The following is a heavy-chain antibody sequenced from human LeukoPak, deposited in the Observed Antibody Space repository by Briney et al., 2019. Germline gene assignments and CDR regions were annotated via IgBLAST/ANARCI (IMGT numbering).Heavy chain of an antibody. CDR2: INAGNGNT. CDR1: GYTFTSYA. CDR3: ARDYYYDSSGYYHYYYYGMDV. V-gene: IGHV1-3*01. D-gene: IGHD3-22*01. J-gene: IGHJ6*02. Sequence: ASVKVSCTASGYTFTSYAMHWVRQAPGQRLEWMGWINAGNGNTKYSQKFQGRVTITRDTSASTAYMELSSLRSEDTAVYYCARDYYYDSSGYYHYYYYGMDVWGQGTTVTVSS.